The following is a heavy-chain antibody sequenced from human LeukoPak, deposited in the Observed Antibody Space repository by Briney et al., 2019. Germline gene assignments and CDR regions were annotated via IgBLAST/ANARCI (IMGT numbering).Heavy chain of an antibody. V-gene: IGHV4-59*01. CDR3: ARERRYYDSSGYYYYGMDV. CDR1: GGSISSYY. Sequence: KPSETLSLTCTVSGGSISSYYWSWIRQPPGKGLEWIGYIYYSGSTNYNPSLKSRVTISVDTSKNQFSLKLSSVTAADTAVYYCARERRYYDSSGYYYYGMDVWGQGTTVTVSS. J-gene: IGHJ6*02. CDR2: IYYSGST. D-gene: IGHD3-22*01.